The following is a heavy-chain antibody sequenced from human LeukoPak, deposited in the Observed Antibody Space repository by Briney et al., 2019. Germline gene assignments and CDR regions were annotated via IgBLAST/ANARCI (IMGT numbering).Heavy chain of an antibody. CDR3: ARVFWAGDPTGATFDC. J-gene: IGHJ4*02. D-gene: IGHD7-27*01. CDR2: IYRTGRT. Sequence: KASETLSLTCAVSGSSISSGYYWGWIRPPPGKGLEWIGSIYRTGRTYYNLSLKSRVTMSVDTSKNQFSLKLSSVTAADTAVYYCARVFWAGDPTGATFDCWGQGTLVTVSS. CDR1: GSSISSGYY. V-gene: IGHV4-38-2*01.